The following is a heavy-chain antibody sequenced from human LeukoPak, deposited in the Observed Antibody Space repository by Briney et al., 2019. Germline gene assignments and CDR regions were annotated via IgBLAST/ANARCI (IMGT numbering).Heavy chain of an antibody. CDR1: GFSFSSYT. Sequence: PGGSLRLSCAASGFSFSSYTMNWVRQAPGKGLEWLSYISSSSSTIYYADSVKGRFTISRDNAKNSLYLQMNSLRAEDTAVYYCARDNLAAAGFDYWGQGTLVTVSS. D-gene: IGHD6-13*01. J-gene: IGHJ4*02. CDR2: ISSSSSTI. V-gene: IGHV3-48*01. CDR3: ARDNLAAAGFDY.